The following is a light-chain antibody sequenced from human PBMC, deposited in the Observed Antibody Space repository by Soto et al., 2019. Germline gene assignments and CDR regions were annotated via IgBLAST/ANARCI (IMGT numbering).Light chain of an antibody. CDR1: QNIRTY. J-gene: IGKJ1*01. Sequence: DLQMTQSPSSLSASVGDRVPFTCRASQNIRTYLNWYQQKPGKAPKFLINKVSNLESGVPSRISGSGSGTEFTLTISSLQPDDFATYYCLQFNTFPWTFGQGTKVDI. CDR2: KVS. V-gene: IGKV1-5*03. CDR3: LQFNTFPWT.